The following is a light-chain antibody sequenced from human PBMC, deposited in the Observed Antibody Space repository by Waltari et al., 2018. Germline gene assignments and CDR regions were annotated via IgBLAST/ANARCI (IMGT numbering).Light chain of an antibody. Sequence: QTVVTQEPSLSVSPGGTVTLTCPFSSGPLSTTPYPPWYQQTPAQAPRTLVYKANARSSGVPDRFSGSILGNTAALTITGAQADDESDYYCALYMGSGIWVFGGGTRLTVL. J-gene: IGLJ3*02. V-gene: IGLV8-61*01. CDR3: ALYMGSGIWV. CDR2: KAN. CDR1: SGPLSTTPY.